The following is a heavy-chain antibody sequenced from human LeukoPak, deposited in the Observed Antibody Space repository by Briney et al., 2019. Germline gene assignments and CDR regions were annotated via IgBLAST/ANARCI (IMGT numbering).Heavy chain of an antibody. D-gene: IGHD3-9*01. J-gene: IGHJ4*02. Sequence: LQTLSLTCAVSGGSISSGGYSWSWIRQPPGKGLEWIVYIYHSGSTYYNPSLKSRVTISVDRSKNQFSLKLSSVTAADTAVYYCARGNNYDILTGYPYFDYWGQGTLVTVSS. CDR1: GGSISSGGYS. CDR2: IYHSGST. V-gene: IGHV4-30-2*01. CDR3: ARGNNYDILTGYPYFDY.